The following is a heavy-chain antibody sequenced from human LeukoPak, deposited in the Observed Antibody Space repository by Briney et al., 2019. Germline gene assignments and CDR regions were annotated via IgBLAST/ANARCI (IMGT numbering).Heavy chain of an antibody. V-gene: IGHV3-7*05. J-gene: IGHJ4*02. CDR1: GFTFTTYA. CDR3: ARDVTAFDY. CDR2: IKEDGSDK. Sequence: PGGSLRLSCAASGFTFTTYAMSWVRQASGKGLEWVANIKEDGSDKYYVDFVRGRFTISRDNAKNSLYLQMNSLRAEDTAVYYCARDVTAFDYWGQGTLVTVSS. D-gene: IGHD3-16*01.